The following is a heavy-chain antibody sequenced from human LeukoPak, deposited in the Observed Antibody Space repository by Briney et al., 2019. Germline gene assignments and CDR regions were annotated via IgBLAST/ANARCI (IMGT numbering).Heavy chain of an antibody. CDR3: VKDNPLDY. V-gene: IGHV3-30*02. Sequence: GGSLRLSCGASGFTFSNYGMLWVRQAPGKGLDWMAFIRYDGNNKLYADSVKGRFTISRDNSKNTLYLHINSLRAEDTAVYYCVKDNPLDYWGQGTLVIVSS. D-gene: IGHD1-14*01. CDR2: IRYDGNNK. CDR1: GFTFSNYG. J-gene: IGHJ4*02.